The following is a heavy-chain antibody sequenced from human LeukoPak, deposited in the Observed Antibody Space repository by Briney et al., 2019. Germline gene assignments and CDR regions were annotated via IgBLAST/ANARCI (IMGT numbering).Heavy chain of an antibody. D-gene: IGHD2-2*01. Sequence: GASVKVSCKVSGYTLTELSMHWVRQAPGKGLEWMGGFDPEDGETIYAQKFQGRVTITADESTSTAYMELSSLRSEDTAVYYCATAIVVVPVAPFDYWGQGTLVTVSS. CDR3: ATAIVVVPVAPFDY. J-gene: IGHJ4*02. CDR1: GYTLTELS. CDR2: FDPEDGET. V-gene: IGHV1-24*01.